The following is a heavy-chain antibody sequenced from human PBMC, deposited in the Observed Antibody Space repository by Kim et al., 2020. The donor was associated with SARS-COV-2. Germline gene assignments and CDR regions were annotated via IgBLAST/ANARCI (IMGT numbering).Heavy chain of an antibody. J-gene: IGHJ2*01. CDR1: GGTFSSYA. D-gene: IGHD2-2*01. Sequence: SVKVSCKASGGTFSSYAISWVRQAPGQGLEWMGGIIPIFGTANYAQKFQGRVTITADESTSTAYMELSSLRSEDTAVYYCARRAPYRLMNWYFDLWGRGTLVTVSS. CDR3: ARRAPYRLMNWYFDL. V-gene: IGHV1-69*13. CDR2: IIPIFGTA.